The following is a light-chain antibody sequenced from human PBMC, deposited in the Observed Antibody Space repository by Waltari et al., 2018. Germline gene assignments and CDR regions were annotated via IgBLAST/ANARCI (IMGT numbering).Light chain of an antibody. Sequence: QSVLTQPPSVSGAPGQRVTISCTGSSSHIGTGYDVHWYQQLPGTAPKLLIYGNGNRPSGGPDRFSGSKSGTSASLAITGLQAEDEADYYCQSYDSSLSGSVFGGGTKLTVL. CDR2: GNG. J-gene: IGLJ2*01. V-gene: IGLV1-40*01. CDR3: QSYDSSLSGSV. CDR1: SSHIGTGYD.